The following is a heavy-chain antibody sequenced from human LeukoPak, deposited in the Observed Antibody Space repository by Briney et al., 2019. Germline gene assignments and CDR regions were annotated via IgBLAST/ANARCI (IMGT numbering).Heavy chain of an antibody. CDR2: ISSSSSYI. J-gene: IGHJ3*02. CDR3: ARDEGRELDAFDI. D-gene: IGHD1-26*01. Sequence: GGSLRLSCAASGFTFSSYSMNWVRQAPGKGLEWVSSISSSSSYIYYADSVKGRFTISRDNAKNSLYLQMNSLRAEDTAVYYCARDEGRELDAFDIWGQGTMVTVSS. CDR1: GFTFSSYS. V-gene: IGHV3-21*01.